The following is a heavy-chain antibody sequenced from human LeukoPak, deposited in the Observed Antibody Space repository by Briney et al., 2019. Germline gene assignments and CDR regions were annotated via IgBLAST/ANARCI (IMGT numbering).Heavy chain of an antibody. CDR3: ARNLASPYYYGSGTFKVNWFDP. D-gene: IGHD3-10*01. CDR2: IYYSGST. CDR1: GGSISSYY. Sequence: SETLSLTCTVSGGSISSYYWSWIRQPPGKGLEWIGYIYYSGSTNYNPSLKSRVTISVDTSKNQFSLKLSSVTAADTAVYYCARNLASPYYYGSGTFKVNWFDPWGQGTLATVSS. J-gene: IGHJ5*02. V-gene: IGHV4-59*01.